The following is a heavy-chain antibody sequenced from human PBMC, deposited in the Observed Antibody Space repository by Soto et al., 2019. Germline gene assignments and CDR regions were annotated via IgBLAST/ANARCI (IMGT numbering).Heavy chain of an antibody. D-gene: IGHD4-17*01. CDR3: ANTPGDPTTVKRKYYYYGMDV. CDR2: ISYDGSNK. Sequence: GGSLRLSCAASGFTFSSYGMHWVRQAPGKGLEWVAVISYDGSNKYYADSVKGRFAISRDNSKNTLYLQMNSLRAEDTAVYYCANTPGDPTTVKRKYYYYGMDVWGQGTTVTVSS. V-gene: IGHV3-30*18. CDR1: GFTFSSYG. J-gene: IGHJ6*02.